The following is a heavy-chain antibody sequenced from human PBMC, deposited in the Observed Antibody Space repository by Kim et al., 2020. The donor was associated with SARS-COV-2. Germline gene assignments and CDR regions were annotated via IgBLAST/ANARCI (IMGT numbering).Heavy chain of an antibody. J-gene: IGHJ4*02. D-gene: IGHD3-22*01. CDR1: GDSISRYY. V-gene: IGHV4-59*01. Sequence: SETLSLTCTVSGDSISRYYWSWIRQPPGKGLDWIGYIFYSGSTNYNPSLKSRVTISVDTSKNQSSLKLSSVTTADTAVYYCARPPRAKYYYDSSSAYYFDFWGQGTLVTVSS. CDR3: ARPPRAKYYYDSSSAYYFDF. CDR2: IFYSGST.